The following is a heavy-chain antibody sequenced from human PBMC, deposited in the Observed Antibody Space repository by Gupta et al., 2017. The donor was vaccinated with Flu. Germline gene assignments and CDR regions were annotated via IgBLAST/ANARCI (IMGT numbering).Heavy chain of an antibody. V-gene: IGHV4-39*01. Sequence: QLLLQGSGPGLVKPSETLSLSCTVSGGSISTDNYYWALIRQPPGKGLEWIGTIYYSGTTYYNPSLQSRATMSLDTSRNQFSLKVRSVTAADTAVYYCAGGVGYAAFDGGGQRSLITGSS. CDR2: IYYSGTT. CDR1: GGSISTDNYY. D-gene: IGHD2-2*01. CDR3: AGGVGYAAFDG. J-gene: IGHJ4*02.